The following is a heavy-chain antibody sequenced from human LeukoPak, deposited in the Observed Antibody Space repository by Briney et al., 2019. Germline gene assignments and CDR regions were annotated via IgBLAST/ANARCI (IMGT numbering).Heavy chain of an antibody. V-gene: IGHV3-23*01. J-gene: IGHJ4*02. CDR1: GFTFSSYA. CDR2: LSPSGASI. D-gene: IGHD4-23*01. Sequence: GGSLRLSCAASGFTFSSYAMSWVRQAPGRGLEWVSSLSPSGASIYYADSVKGRFTISRDNSKNTLYLQMNNLRAEDTALYYCAAGPYGGNTPLDYWGQGTLVTISS. CDR3: AAGPYGGNTPLDY.